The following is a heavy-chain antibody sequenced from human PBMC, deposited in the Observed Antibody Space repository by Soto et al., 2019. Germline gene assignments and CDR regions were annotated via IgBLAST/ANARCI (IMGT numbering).Heavy chain of an antibody. Sequence: QLQLQESGSGLVKPSQTLSLTCAVSGASISSGDYSWSWIRQPPGKGLEWIGYIYHSGRTYYNPSLKSRVTISVDRSKTQFSLKLSSVTAADTAVYYCASQMGGWFDPWGQGTLVTVSS. CDR3: ASQMGGWFDP. CDR1: GASISSGDYS. CDR2: IYHSGRT. J-gene: IGHJ5*02. D-gene: IGHD3-16*01. V-gene: IGHV4-30-2*01.